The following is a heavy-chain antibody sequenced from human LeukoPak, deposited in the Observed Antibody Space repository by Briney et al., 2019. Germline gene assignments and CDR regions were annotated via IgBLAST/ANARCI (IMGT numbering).Heavy chain of an antibody. CDR2: IYSGGST. CDR1: GFTVSSNY. J-gene: IGHJ4*02. D-gene: IGHD5-18*01. Sequence: GGSLRLSCAASGFTVSSNYMSWVRQAPGKGLEWVSVIYSGGSTYYADSVKGRFTISRDNSKNTLYLQMSSLRAEDTAVYFCATKTAFDYWGQGTLVTVSS. CDR3: ATKTAFDY. V-gene: IGHV3-53*01.